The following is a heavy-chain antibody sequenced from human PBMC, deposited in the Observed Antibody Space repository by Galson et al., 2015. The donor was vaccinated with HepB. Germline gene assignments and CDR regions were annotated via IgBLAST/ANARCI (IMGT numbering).Heavy chain of an antibody. CDR3: ARDEPLVKGSHYYYGMDV. CDR1: GDSVSSNSAA. Sequence: CAISGDSVSSNSAAWNWIRQSPSRGLEWLGRTYYRSKWYNDYAVSVKSRITINPDTSKNQFSLQLNSVTPEDTAVYYCARDEPLVKGSHYYYGMDVWGQGTTVTVSS. J-gene: IGHJ6*02. D-gene: IGHD4-23*01. CDR2: TYYRSKWYN. V-gene: IGHV6-1*01.